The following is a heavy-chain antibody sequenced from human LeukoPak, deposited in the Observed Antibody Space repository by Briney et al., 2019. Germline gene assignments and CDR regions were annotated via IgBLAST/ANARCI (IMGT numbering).Heavy chain of an antibody. J-gene: IGHJ4*02. D-gene: IGHD2-15*01. Sequence: SGGSLRLSCAASGFTFSSYAMSWVRQAPGKGLEWVSAISGSGGSTYYADSVKGRFTISRDNSKNTLYLQMNSLRAEDTAVYYCAKGTIVVVVAAIFDYWGQGTLVTVSS. V-gene: IGHV3-23*01. CDR2: ISGSGGST. CDR1: GFTFSSYA. CDR3: AKGTIVVVVAAIFDY.